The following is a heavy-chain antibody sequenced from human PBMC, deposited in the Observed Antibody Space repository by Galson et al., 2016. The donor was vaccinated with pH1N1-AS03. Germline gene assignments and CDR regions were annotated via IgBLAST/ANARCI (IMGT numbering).Heavy chain of an antibody. CDR1: GYSFTNYW. V-gene: IGHV5-10-1*01. D-gene: IGHD5-12*01. CDR2: FDPSDSHT. Sequence: QSGAEVKKPGESLRISCKGSGYSFTNYWINWVRQMPGKGLEWMGRFDPSDSHTSYSPSFQGHATFSADKSINTAYLQWSSLKSSDTAIYYCARGYSGFGFVYWGQGTLVTVSS. CDR3: ARGYSGFGFVY. J-gene: IGHJ4*02.